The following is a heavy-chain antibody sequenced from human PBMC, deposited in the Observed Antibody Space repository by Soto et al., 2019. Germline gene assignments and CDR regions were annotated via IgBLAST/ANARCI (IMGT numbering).Heavy chain of an antibody. D-gene: IGHD1-26*01. CDR2: IYHSGST. J-gene: IGHJ3*02. CDR3: ARRSIVGATSGGHDAFDI. V-gene: IGHV4-4*02. CDR1: GSSISSSNW. Sequence: PSETLYLTSAVSGSSISSSNWWSWVRQPPGKGLEWIGEIYHSGSTNYNPSLKSRVTISVDKSKNQFSLKLSSVTAADTAVYYCARRSIVGATSGGHDAFDIWGQGTMVTVSS.